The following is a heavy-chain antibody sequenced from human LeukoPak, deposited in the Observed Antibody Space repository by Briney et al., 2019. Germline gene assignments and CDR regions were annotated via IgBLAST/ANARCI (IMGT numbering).Heavy chain of an antibody. Sequence: WGSLRLSCKASGYTFTSYGMSWVRQAPGQGLEWMARINEYNSEKYYAQKLKGRFTITRDNAKNTAYLEMNSLRAEDTAVYYCARADIAVADATHWNDYWGQGTLVTVSS. CDR2: INEYNSEK. CDR1: GYTFTSYG. CDR3: ARADIAVADATHWNDY. D-gene: IGHD6-19*01. V-gene: IGHV3-7*02. J-gene: IGHJ4*02.